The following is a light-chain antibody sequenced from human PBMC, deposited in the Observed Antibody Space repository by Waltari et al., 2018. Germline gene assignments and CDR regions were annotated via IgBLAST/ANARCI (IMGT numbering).Light chain of an antibody. J-gene: IGLJ2*01. CDR1: SSDVAGYNF. Sequence: QSVLTQPASVSGSPGQSITIPCTGTSSDVAGYNFVSWYQQHPGKAPKLMVYEVSTRPSGVSNRFSGSKSGNTASLTISGLQAEDEADYYCSSYTTSSTVVFGGGTKLTVL. CDR2: EVS. V-gene: IGLV2-14*01. CDR3: SSYTTSSTVV.